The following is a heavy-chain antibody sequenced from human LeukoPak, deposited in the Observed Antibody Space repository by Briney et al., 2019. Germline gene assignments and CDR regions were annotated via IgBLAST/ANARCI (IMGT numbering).Heavy chain of an antibody. CDR1: GGSISSGGYS. CDR2: IYHSGST. J-gene: IGHJ4*02. V-gene: IGHV4-30-2*01. CDR3: ARAGDSGYGY. D-gene: IGHD3-22*01. Sequence: NPSETLSLTCAVSGGSISSGGYSWSWVRQPPGKGLEWIGYIYHSGSTYYNPSLKSRVTISVDRSKNQFSLKLSSVTAADTAVYYCARAGDSGYGYWGQGTLVTVSS.